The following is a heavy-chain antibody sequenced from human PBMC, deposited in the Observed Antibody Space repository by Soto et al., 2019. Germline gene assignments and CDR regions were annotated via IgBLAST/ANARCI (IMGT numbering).Heavy chain of an antibody. V-gene: IGHV1-8*01. CDR1: GYTFTTYD. D-gene: IGHD6-13*01. CDR3: ARVRQQKHEHDY. CDR2: MNPDSGNT. Sequence: GASVKVSCKTSGYTFTTYDINWVRQATGQGLEWMGWMNPDSGNTGYLQKFQGRVTRTRNVSISTAYMELSSLTSDDTAVYYCARVRQQKHEHDYWGQGTLVTVSS. J-gene: IGHJ4*02.